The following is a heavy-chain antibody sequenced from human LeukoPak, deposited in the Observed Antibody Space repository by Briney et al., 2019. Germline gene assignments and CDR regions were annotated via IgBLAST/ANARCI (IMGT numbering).Heavy chain of an antibody. D-gene: IGHD2-8*01. CDR3: AIGTNGDYPPYFDS. J-gene: IGHJ4*02. Sequence: SETPSLTCTVSSGSITSYYWSWTRQPPGKGLEWIGYIYYSGSTKYNPSLKSRVTISADTSKNQFSLKLSSVTAADTAVYYCAIGTNGDYPPYFDSWGQGTLVTVSS. V-gene: IGHV4-59*01. CDR1: SGSITSYY. CDR2: IYYSGST.